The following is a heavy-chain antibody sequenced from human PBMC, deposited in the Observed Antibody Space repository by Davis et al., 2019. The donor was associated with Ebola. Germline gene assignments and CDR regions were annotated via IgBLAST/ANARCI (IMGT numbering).Heavy chain of an antibody. CDR3: ARAETLGSSWYSKGY. D-gene: IGHD3-22*01. CDR1: GYSFTTFG. J-gene: IGHJ4*02. CDR2: ISVYNDNT. V-gene: IGHV1-18*04. Sequence: ASVKVSCKASGYSFTTFGISWVRQAPGQGLEWMGWISVYNDNTDYAQKFQDRVTLTTDTSTSTAYMELRGLRSDDTAVYYCARAETLGSSWYSKGYWGQGTLVTVSS.